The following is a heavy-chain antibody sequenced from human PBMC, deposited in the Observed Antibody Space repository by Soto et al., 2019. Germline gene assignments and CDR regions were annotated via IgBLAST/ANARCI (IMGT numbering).Heavy chain of an antibody. CDR1: GFIFSDYG. CDR3: ARALFPDVDIYAMDV. J-gene: IGHJ6*02. D-gene: IGHD5-12*01. Sequence: GGSLRLSCAASGFIFSDYGMHWLRQAPGKELDWLAVIYYDGSNTYYADSVRGRFTISRDNSKNTVYLQMNTLSAEDTAVYYCARALFPDVDIYAMDVWGQGTTVTVSS. V-gene: IGHV3-33*01. CDR2: IYYDGSNT.